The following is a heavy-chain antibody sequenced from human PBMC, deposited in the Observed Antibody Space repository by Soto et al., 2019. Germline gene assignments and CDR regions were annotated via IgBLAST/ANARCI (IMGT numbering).Heavy chain of an antibody. Sequence: SETLSLTCTVSGGSISSYYWSWIRQPPGKGLEWIGYIYYSGSTNYNPSLKSRVTISVDTSKNQFSLKRSSVTAADTAVYYCARGIAVAGARWFDPWGQGTLVTVSS. CDR3: ARGIAVAGARWFDP. J-gene: IGHJ5*02. D-gene: IGHD6-19*01. CDR1: GGSISSYY. V-gene: IGHV4-59*01. CDR2: IYYSGST.